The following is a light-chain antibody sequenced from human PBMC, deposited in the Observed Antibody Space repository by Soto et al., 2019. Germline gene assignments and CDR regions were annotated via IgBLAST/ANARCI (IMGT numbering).Light chain of an antibody. J-gene: IGLJ2*01. CDR3: CSYAGSSTSHVV. Sequence: QSVLTQPASVSGSPGQSITISCTGTSSDVGSYNLVSWYQQNPGKAPKLMIYEGSKRPSGVSNRFSGSKSGNTASLTISGLQAEDEADYYCCSYAGSSTSHVVFGGGTKLTVL. CDR1: SSDVGSYNL. CDR2: EGS. V-gene: IGLV2-23*01.